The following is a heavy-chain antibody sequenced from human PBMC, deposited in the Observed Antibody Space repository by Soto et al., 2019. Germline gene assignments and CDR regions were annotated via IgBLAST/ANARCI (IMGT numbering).Heavy chain of an antibody. CDR2: IKSKTDGGTT. CDR3: TTVPRIAAAGTVPY. D-gene: IGHD6-13*01. CDR1: GFTFSNAW. J-gene: IGHJ4*02. V-gene: IGHV3-15*01. Sequence: EVQLVESGGGLVKPGGSLRLSCAASGFTFSNAWMSWVRQAPGKGLEWVGRIKSKTDGGTTDYAAPVKGRFTISRDDSKNTLYLQMNSLKTEDTAVYYCTTVPRIAAAGTVPYWGQGTLVTVSS.